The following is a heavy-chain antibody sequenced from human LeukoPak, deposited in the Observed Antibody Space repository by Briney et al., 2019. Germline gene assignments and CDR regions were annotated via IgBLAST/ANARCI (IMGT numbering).Heavy chain of an antibody. Sequence: SETLSLTCTVSGGSISSSSYYWGWIRQPPGKGLEWIGSIYYSGSTYYNPSLKSRVTISIDTSKKQFSLNLRSVNTADTAVYYCARVDLGGSGYFFDLWGQGALVTVSS. D-gene: IGHD3-22*01. CDR2: IYYSGST. V-gene: IGHV4-39*07. CDR3: ARVDLGGSGYFFDL. CDR1: GGSISSSSYY. J-gene: IGHJ4*02.